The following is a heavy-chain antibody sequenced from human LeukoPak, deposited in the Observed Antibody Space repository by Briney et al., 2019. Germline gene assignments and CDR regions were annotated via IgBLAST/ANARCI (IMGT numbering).Heavy chain of an antibody. CDR2: ISGSDGGT. CDR1: GFTFSTYA. D-gene: IGHD6-19*01. V-gene: IGHV3-23*01. CDR3: AKDPRAVAGNWFDP. J-gene: IGHJ5*02. Sequence: GGSLRLSCAASGFTFSTYAMSWVRQAPGKGLEWVSTISGSDGGTYYADSVKGRITISRDNSKNTLYLQMNSLRAEDTAVYYCAKDPRAVAGNWFDPWGQGTLVTVSS.